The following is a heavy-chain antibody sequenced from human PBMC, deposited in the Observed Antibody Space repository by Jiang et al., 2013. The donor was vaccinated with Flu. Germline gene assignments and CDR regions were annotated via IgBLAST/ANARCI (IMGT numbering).Heavy chain of an antibody. D-gene: IGHD6-6*01. J-gene: IGHJ5*02. CDR2: IYWDDDK. CDR1: GFSLSTSGVG. Sequence: KPTQTLTLTCTFSGFSLSTSGVGVGWIRQPPGKALEWLALIYWDDDKRYSPSLKSRLTITKDTSKNQVVLTMTNMDPVDTATYYCARRRSSSFGFLWFDPWGQGTLVTVSS. V-gene: IGHV2-5*06. CDR3: ARRRSSSFGFLWFDP.